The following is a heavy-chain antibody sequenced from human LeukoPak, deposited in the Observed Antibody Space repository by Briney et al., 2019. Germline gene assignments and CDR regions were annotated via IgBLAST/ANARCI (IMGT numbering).Heavy chain of an antibody. V-gene: IGHV1-46*01. J-gene: IGHJ5*02. Sequence: ASVTVSCKASGYTFISYYIHWVRQAPGQGLEWMGIINPSGGSKSYAQKFPGRVTMTRDTSTSTFYMDLSSLRSEDTAVYYCARGRTGGSGSYYNVRWFDPWGQGTLVTVSS. CDR3: ARGRTGGSGSYYNVRWFDP. D-gene: IGHD3-10*01. CDR1: GYTFISYY. CDR2: INPSGGSK.